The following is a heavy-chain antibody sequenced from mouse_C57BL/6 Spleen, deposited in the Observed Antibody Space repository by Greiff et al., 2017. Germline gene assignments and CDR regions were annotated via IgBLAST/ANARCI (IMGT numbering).Heavy chain of an antibody. CDR3: AKGITTVVYFDY. CDR2: IYPGSGST. D-gene: IGHD1-1*01. Sequence: QVQLQQPGAELVKPGASVKMSCKASGYTFTSYWITWVKQRPGQGLEWIGDIYPGSGSTNYNEKFKSKATLTVDTSSSTGYMQLSSLTAEDSAVYYCAKGITTVVYFDYWGQGTTLTVSS. V-gene: IGHV1-55*01. CDR1: GYTFTSYW. J-gene: IGHJ2*01.